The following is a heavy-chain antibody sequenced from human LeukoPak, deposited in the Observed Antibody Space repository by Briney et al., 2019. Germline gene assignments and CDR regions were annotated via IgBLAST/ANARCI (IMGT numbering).Heavy chain of an antibody. V-gene: IGHV3-53*01. CDR2: IYSGGST. D-gene: IGHD3-10*01. CDR3: ARAPYGSGSYYGMDV. Sequence: GGSLRLSYAASGFTVSSNYMSWVRQAPGKGLEWVSVIYSGGSTYYADSVKGRFTISRDNSKNTLYLQMNSLRAEDTAVYYCARAPYGSGSYYGMDVWGKGTTVTVSS. J-gene: IGHJ6*04. CDR1: GFTVSSNY.